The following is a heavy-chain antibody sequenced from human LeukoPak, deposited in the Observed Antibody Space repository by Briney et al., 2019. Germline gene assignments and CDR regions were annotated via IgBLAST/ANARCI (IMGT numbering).Heavy chain of an antibody. CDR1: AYTFTNYY. CDR2: INPSGGTT. V-gene: IGHV1-46*01. D-gene: IGHD3-10*01. Sequence: ASVKVSCKASAYTFTNYYIHWARQAPGQGLEWVVVINPSGGTTSYAQIFQGRVTMTRDTSTATVYMEMSSLRSEDAAVYYCARDRAALALYYYMDVWGKGTTVTVSS. J-gene: IGHJ6*03. CDR3: ARDRAALALYYYMDV.